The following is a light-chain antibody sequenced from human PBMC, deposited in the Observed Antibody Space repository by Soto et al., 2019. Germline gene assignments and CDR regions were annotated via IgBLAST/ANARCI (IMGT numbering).Light chain of an antibody. CDR1: QSISSW. J-gene: IGKJ1*01. Sequence: DIQMTQSPSTLSASVGDRVTITCRASQSISSWLAWYQQKPGKAPKLLIYDASSLESGVPSRFSGSGSGTEFTLTISSLQPDDFANCYCQQYNSYSRTFGQGTKVEIK. V-gene: IGKV1-5*01. CDR2: DAS. CDR3: QQYNSYSRT.